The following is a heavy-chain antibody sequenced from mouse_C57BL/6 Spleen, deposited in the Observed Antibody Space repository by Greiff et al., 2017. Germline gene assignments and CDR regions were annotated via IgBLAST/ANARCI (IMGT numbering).Heavy chain of an antibody. CDR2: ISDGGSYT. CDR1: GFTFSSYA. J-gene: IGHJ3*01. D-gene: IGHD4-1*01. Sequence: EVKLVESGGGLVKPGGSLKLSCAASGFTFSSYAMSWVRQTPEKRLEWVATISDGGSYTYYPDNVKGRFTISRDNAKNNLYLQMSHLKSEDTAMYYCAREESLGRGFAYWGQGTLVTVSA. V-gene: IGHV5-4*01. CDR3: AREESLGRGFAY.